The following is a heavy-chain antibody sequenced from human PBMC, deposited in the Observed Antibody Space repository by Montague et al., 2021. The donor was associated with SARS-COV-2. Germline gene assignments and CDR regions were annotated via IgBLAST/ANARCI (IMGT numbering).Heavy chain of an antibody. CDR1: GGTVRDYY. CDR3: ARHSVSEDGTFFRSYFDP. J-gene: IGHJ5*02. D-gene: IGHD1-1*01. Sequence: SETLSLTCTVSGGTVRDYYWNWIRQTPGKGLEWIGYIFYNGYTKYNPSLESRVTLSVDTPGNQFFLSLRSVTASDTATYFCARHSVSEDGTFFRSYFDPWGQGAQVNGSS. CDR2: IFYNGYT. V-gene: IGHV4-59*08.